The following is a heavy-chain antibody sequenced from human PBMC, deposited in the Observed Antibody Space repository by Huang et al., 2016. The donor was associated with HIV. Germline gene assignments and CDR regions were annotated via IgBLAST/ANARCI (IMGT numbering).Heavy chain of an antibody. V-gene: IGHV1-69*01. CDR3: AGGLSGNIDS. J-gene: IGHJ4*02. Sequence: QVQLVQSGAELKKPGSSVKVSCKASGGTFSSHTITWVRQAPGQGFEWMGESGPMVGTGNNAQKFQGRVTITADEATATAYLELSSLKFEDTASYYCAGGLSGNIDSWGQGSLVTVAS. D-gene: IGHD1-20*01. CDR1: GGTFSSHT. CDR2: SGPMVGTG.